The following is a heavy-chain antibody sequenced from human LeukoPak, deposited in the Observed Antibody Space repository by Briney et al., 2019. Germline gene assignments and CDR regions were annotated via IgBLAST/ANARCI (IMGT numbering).Heavy chain of an antibody. D-gene: IGHD6-19*01. CDR2: IYYSGST. V-gene: IGHV4-39*01. J-gene: IGHJ4*02. CDR3: ARHGSDWSFDF. CDR1: GGSISSSSYY. Sequence: KPSETLSLTCTVSGGSISSSSYYWGWIRQPPGKGLEWIGSIYYSGSTYYNPSLKSRVTISVDTSKNQFSLKLSSVTAADTAVYYCARHGSDWSFDFWGRGTLVTVSS.